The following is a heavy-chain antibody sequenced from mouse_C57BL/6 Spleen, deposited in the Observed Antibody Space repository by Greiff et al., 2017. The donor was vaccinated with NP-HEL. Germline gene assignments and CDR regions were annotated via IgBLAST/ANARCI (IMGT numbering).Heavy chain of an antibody. J-gene: IGHJ4*01. Sequence: QVHVKQSGAELVRPGASVTLSCKASGYTFTDYEMHWVKQTPVHGLEWIGAIDPETGGTAYNQKFKGKAILTADKSSSTAYMELRSLTSEDSAVYYCTRSGYDYDRIPYARDYGGQGTSVTVSS. CDR2: IDPETGGT. CDR1: GYTFTDYE. D-gene: IGHD2-4*01. CDR3: TRSGYDYDRIPYARDY. V-gene: IGHV1-15*01.